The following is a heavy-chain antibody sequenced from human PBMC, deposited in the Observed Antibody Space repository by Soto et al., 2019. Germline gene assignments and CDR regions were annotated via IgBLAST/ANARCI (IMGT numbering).Heavy chain of an antibody. CDR2: IYSGGST. J-gene: IGHJ4*02. CDR3: ARDPLLSHRSSASGMESDY. V-gene: IGHV3-66*01. CDR1: GFTVSSNY. Sequence: EVQLVESGGGLVQPGGSLRLSCAASGFTVSSNYMSWVRQAPGKGLEWVSVIYSGGSTYYADSVKGRFTISRDNSKDTLYLQMNSLRAEDTAVYYCARDPLLSHRSSASGMESDYWGQGTLVTVSS. D-gene: IGHD5-18*01.